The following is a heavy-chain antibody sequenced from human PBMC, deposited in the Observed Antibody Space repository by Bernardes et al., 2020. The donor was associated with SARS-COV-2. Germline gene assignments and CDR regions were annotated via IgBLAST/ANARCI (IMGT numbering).Heavy chain of an antibody. CDR1: GFTLSRYG. CDR2: ISSGGVST. CDR3: ARADFSGWDPDYGLDV. Sequence: GGSLRLSCVASGFTLSRYGMHWVRQAPGKGLKYVAGISSGGVSTTYADSVKGRVTISRDNFKNTLYLQMGSLRPEDTAVYYCARADFSGWDPDYGLDVWGQGTTVTVSS. J-gene: IGHJ6*02. D-gene: IGHD6-19*01. V-gene: IGHV3-64*02.